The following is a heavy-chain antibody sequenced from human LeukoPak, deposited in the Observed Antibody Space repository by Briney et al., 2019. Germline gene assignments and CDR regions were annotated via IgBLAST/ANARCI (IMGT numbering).Heavy chain of an antibody. CDR2: ISGSGGST. Sequence: PGGSLRLSCAASGFTFSSYEMNWVRQAPGKGLECVSVISGSGGSTHYADSVKGRFTISRDNSKNTLDLQMNSLSVEDTALYYCAKAHSTSWYHSFDYWGQGALVTVSS. V-gene: IGHV3-23*01. J-gene: IGHJ4*02. D-gene: IGHD2-2*01. CDR1: GFTFSSYE. CDR3: AKAHSTSWYHSFDY.